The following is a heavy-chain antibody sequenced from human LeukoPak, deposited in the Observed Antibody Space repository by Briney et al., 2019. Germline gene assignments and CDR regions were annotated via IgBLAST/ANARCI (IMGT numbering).Heavy chain of an antibody. V-gene: IGHV3-53*01. CDR2: LHSGGDT. J-gene: IGHJ4*02. CDR3: ARGKVYYYYDY. D-gene: IGHD5/OR15-5a*01. CDR1: EFTVRSNY. Sequence: GGSLRLSCVASEFTVRSNYMSWVRQAPGKGLEWVSVLHSGGDTYYADSVKGRFTISRDDSKNTLYLQMNSLRAEDTAVYYWARGKVYYYYDYWGQGTLVTVSS.